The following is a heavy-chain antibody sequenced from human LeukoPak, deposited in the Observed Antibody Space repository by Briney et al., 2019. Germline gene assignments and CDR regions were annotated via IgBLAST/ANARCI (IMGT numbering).Heavy chain of an antibody. Sequence: GASVKLSCKSSGYTFTGYYIHWVRHPPGQGLEWMGWINPNSGGTNYEQKFQGRVTMTRDTSVSTDYMELSRLRSDDTAVYYCGRGNKGPAADFDYWGQGTLVTVSS. CDR3: GRGNKGPAADFDY. V-gene: IGHV1-2*02. CDR2: INPNSGGT. J-gene: IGHJ4*02. CDR1: GYTFTGYY. D-gene: IGHD2-2*01.